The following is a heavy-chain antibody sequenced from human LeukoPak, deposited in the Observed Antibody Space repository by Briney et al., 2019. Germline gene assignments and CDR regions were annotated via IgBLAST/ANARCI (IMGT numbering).Heavy chain of an antibody. J-gene: IGHJ4*02. CDR3: ARGQNYYYDSSGYFDY. V-gene: IGHV4-34*01. CDR2: INHSGST. Sequence: SETLSLTCAVYGGSFSGYYWSWIRQPPGKGLEWIGEINHSGSTNYNPSLKSRVTILVDTSKNQFSLKLSSVTAADTAVYYCARGQNYYYDSSGYFDYWGQGTLVTVSS. CDR1: GGSFSGYY. D-gene: IGHD3-22*01.